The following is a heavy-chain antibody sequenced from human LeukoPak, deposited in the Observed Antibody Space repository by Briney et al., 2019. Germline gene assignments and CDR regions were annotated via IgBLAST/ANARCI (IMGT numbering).Heavy chain of an antibody. V-gene: IGHV3-53*01. Sequence: GGSLRLSCAAPGFTVSSNYMSWVRQAPGKGLEWVSVIYSGGSTYYADSVKGRFTISRDNSKNTLYLQMNSLRAEDTAVYYCATYNSRNAREFQSWGQGTLVTVSS. D-gene: IGHD3-22*01. J-gene: IGHJ5*02. CDR1: GFTVSSNY. CDR2: IYSGGST. CDR3: ATYNSRNAREFQS.